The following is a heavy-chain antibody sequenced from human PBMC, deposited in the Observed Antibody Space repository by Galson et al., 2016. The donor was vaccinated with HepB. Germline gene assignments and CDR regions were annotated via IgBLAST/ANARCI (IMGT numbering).Heavy chain of an antibody. J-gene: IGHJ4*02. CDR1: GFSFNDYA. CDR2: VSNDGTAK. CDR3: ARDPVKRVGYGYFDY. D-gene: IGHD1-1*01. V-gene: IGHV3-30-3*01. Sequence: SLRLSCAASGFSFNDYAMHWVRQAPGKGPEWVAIVSNDGTAKYYADSVQGRFTISRDKVKNSLYLQMNSLTTDDTASYYCARDPVKRVGYGYFDYWDQGTLVIVSS.